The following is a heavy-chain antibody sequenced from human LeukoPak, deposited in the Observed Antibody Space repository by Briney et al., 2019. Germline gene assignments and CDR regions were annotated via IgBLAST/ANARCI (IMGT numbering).Heavy chain of an antibody. Sequence: GCSLRLSCAASGLTFSSYGMHWVRQAPGKGLEWVAVVWYDGSNKYYADAVKGRFTISRDNSKNTLYLQMNSLRAEDTAVYYCARAAYGDYDNFDYWGQGTLVTVSS. CDR2: VWYDGSNK. CDR1: GLTFSSYG. CDR3: ARAAYGDYDNFDY. D-gene: IGHD4-17*01. V-gene: IGHV3-33*01. J-gene: IGHJ4*02.